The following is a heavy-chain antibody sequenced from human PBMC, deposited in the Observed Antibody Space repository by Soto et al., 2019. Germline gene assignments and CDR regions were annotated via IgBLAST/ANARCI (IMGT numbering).Heavy chain of an antibody. J-gene: IGHJ4*02. V-gene: IGHV4-31*03. Sequence: QVQLQESGPGLVKPSQTLSLTCTVSGGSISSGGYYWSWIRQHPGKGLEWIGYIYYSGSTYYNPSLKRRVTISVDTSKNQFSLKLSSVTAADTAVYYCARDQSGYYGSGSYLDYWGQGTLVTVSS. D-gene: IGHD3-10*01. CDR2: IYYSGST. CDR1: GGSISSGGYY. CDR3: ARDQSGYYGSGSYLDY.